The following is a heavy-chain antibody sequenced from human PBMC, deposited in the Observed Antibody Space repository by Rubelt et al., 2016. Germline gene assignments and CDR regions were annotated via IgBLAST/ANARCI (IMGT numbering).Heavy chain of an antibody. CDR1: GYTFTSYG. D-gene: IGHD6-13*01. J-gene: IGHJ4*02. CDR2: ISAYNGNT. CDR3: ARDEPYSSSWYDY. Sequence: QVQLVQSGAEVKKPGASVKVSCKASGYTFTSYGLSWVRQAPGQGLEWMGWISAYNGNTNYAQKLQGRVTMTTYTTTSTAYMGLRSLRSDDTAVYYWARDEPYSSSWYDYWGQGTLVTVSS. V-gene: IGHV1-18*01.